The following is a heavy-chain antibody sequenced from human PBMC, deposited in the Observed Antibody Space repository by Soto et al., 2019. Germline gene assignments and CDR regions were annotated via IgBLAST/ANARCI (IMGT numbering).Heavy chain of an antibody. D-gene: IGHD6-13*01. CDR2: IIPIFGTT. V-gene: IGHV1-69*01. CDR3: ARDSIAASGTDY. CDR1: GGTFSSYT. Sequence: QVQLVQSGAEVKKPGSSVKVSCKASGGTFSSYTLAWVRQAPGQGLEWMGEIIPIFGTTNYVQKFQGRVTITADVSTNTAYMELSSPRSEDTAIYYCARDSIAASGTDYWGQGTLVTVSS. J-gene: IGHJ4*02.